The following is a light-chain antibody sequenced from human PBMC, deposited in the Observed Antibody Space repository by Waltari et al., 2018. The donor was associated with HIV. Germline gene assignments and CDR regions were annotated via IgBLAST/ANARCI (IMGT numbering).Light chain of an antibody. V-gene: IGLV1-47*01. CDR1: SYNIGSNY. J-gene: IGLJ3*02. Sequence: QSVLTQPPSASGTPGQRVTIPCSASSYNIGSNYVYWFQQLPGTIPRLLIYKNDQRPSGVPDRFSGSKSGTSASLAISGLRSEDEADYSCVAWDDSLSGLLFGGGTKLTVL. CDR2: KND. CDR3: VAWDDSLSGLL.